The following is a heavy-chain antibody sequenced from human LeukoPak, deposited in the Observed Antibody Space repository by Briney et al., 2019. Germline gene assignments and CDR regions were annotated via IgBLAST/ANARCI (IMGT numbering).Heavy chain of an antibody. CDR3: AKALTDHQDLDAFDF. CDR2: ISISSGTI. CDR1: GFTFTGHN. Sequence: SGGSLILSCAASGFTFTGHNMNWVRQAPGKGLEWVAYISISSGTIYYADSVKGRFSISRDNAKSSLDLQMNSLRAEDTAVYYCAKALTDHQDLDAFDFWGQGTVVTVSS. J-gene: IGHJ3*01. V-gene: IGHV3-48*04.